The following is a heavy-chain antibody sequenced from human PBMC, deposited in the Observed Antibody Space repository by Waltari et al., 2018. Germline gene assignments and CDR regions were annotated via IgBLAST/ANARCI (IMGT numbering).Heavy chain of an antibody. Sequence: QVQLVQSVAEVKKPGASVKVSCKASGYTFTGYYMHWVRQAPGQGLEWMGGINPNSGGTNYAQKFQGRVTMTRDTSISTAYMELSRLRADDTAVYYCARTKYYYGSGSPDAFDIWGQGTMVTVSS. J-gene: IGHJ3*02. CDR1: GYTFTGYY. V-gene: IGHV1-2*02. CDR3: ARTKYYYGSGSPDAFDI. D-gene: IGHD3-10*01. CDR2: INPNSGGT.